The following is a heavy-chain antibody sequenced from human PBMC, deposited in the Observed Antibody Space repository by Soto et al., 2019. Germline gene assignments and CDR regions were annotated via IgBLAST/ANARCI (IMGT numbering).Heavy chain of an antibody. V-gene: IGHV1-18*04. J-gene: IGHJ4*02. CDR3: VREGNGYEDY. Sequence: QVQLLQSGGEIKKPGASVNVSCKASGYTFIRYGISWVRQAPGQGFEWMGWISGKNDKRNHAQKFRGRITMTTDTSTNTDYLEVRSLGSNDTAIYYCVREGNGYEDYWGQGTLVTVSS. CDR2: ISGKNDKR. CDR1: GYTFIRYG. D-gene: IGHD5-18*01.